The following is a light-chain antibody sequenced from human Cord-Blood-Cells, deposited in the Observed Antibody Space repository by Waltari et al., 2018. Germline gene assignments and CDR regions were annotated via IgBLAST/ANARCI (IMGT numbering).Light chain of an antibody. CDR2: EVS. J-gene: IGLJ1*01. CDR1: SSDAGSYNR. CDR3: SSYTSSSTYV. Sequence: QSDLTQPPSVSGSPGQSVTISCTGTSSDAGSYNRVSWYQQPPGTAPKLMIYEVSNWPSGVPDRFSGSKSGNTASLTISGLQAEDEADYYCSSYTSSSTYVFGTGTKVTVL. V-gene: IGLV2-18*02.